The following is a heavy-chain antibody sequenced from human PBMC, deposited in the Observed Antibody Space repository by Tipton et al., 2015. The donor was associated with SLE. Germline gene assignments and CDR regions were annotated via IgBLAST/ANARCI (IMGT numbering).Heavy chain of an antibody. V-gene: IGHV3-33*07. CDR1: GFIFSSYG. CDR2: IWYDASTK. J-gene: IGHJ1*01. CDR3: ARVPDSSGRWTYFQH. D-gene: IGHD6-25*01. Sequence: SLRLSCAASGFIFSSYGMYWVRQAPGKGLEWVAIIWYDASTKYYADSVKGRFTISRDNSRNSLYLQMNSLRVEDTAVYYCARVPDSSGRWTYFQHWGQGTLVTVSS.